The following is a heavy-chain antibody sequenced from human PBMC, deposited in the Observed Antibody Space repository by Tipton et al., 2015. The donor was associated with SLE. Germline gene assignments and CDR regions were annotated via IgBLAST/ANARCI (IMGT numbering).Heavy chain of an antibody. V-gene: IGHV4-61*02. J-gene: IGHJ4*02. CDR1: GGSSSSTSYY. CDR3: ARPYSSSWAFDY. D-gene: IGHD6-13*01. CDR2: VYTTGVT. Sequence: TLSLTCSVSGGSSSSTSYYCNWIRQPAGKGLEWVGRVYTTGVTNYNPSLKSRVTISVDTSKNQFSLKLSSVTAADTAVYYCARPYSSSWAFDYWGQGTLVTVSS.